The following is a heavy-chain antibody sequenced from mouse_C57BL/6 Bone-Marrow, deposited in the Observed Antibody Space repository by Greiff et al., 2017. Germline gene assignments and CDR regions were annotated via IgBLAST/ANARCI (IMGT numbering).Heavy chain of an antibody. D-gene: IGHD2-4*01. J-gene: IGHJ4*01. CDR2: IYWDDDK. CDR1: GFSLSTSGMG. Sequence: QVTLKECGPGILQSSQTLSLTCSFSGFSLSTSGMGVSWIRQPSGKGLEWLAHIYWDDDKRYNPSLKSRLTISKDTSRNQVFLKITRVDTADTATYYCARVGDYDEGYYAMDYWGQGTSVTVSS. CDR3: ARVGDYDEGYYAMDY. V-gene: IGHV8-12*01.